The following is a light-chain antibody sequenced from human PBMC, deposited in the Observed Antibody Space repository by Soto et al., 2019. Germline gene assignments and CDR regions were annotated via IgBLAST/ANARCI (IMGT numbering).Light chain of an antibody. CDR1: QSVDTY. CDR3: QQRSNWPPMYT. J-gene: IGKJ2*01. Sequence: EIELTQSPATLSLSPGERATLSCRASQSVDTYLAWYQQKPGQAPRLLIYDASNRVTGIPARFSGSGSGTDFTLTISSLEPEDFAVYYSQQRSNWPPMYTFGQGTKLEIK. V-gene: IGKV3-11*01. CDR2: DAS.